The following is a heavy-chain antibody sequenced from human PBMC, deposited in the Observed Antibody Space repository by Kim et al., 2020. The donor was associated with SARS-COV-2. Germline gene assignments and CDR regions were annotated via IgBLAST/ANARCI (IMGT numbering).Heavy chain of an antibody. J-gene: IGHJ4*02. D-gene: IGHD2-2*01. Sequence: SETLPLTCTVSGGSISSGGYYWSWIRQHPGKGLEWIGYIYYSGSTYYNPSLKSRVTISVDTSKNQFSLKLSSVTAADTAVYYCARTYPAYPFDYWGQGTLVTVSS. CDR3: ARTYPAYPFDY. CDR2: IYYSGST. V-gene: IGHV4-31*03. CDR1: GGSISSGGYY.